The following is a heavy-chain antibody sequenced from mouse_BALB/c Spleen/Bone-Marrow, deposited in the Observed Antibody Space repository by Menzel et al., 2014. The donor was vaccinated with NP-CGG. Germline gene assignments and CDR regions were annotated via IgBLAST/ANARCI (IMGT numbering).Heavy chain of an antibody. CDR3: ARYDGYYYY. V-gene: IGHV1-52*01. D-gene: IGHD2-3*01. Sequence: QVQLQQSGAELVRPGASVKLSCKASGYTFTSYWMNWVKQRPDQGLEWIGSIDPYDSETHNNQKFKDKAILTVDKSSSTADMQLSSLASEDSAVYYCARYDGYYYYLGQGTTLTVSS. CDR1: GYTFTSYW. J-gene: IGHJ2*01. CDR2: IDPYDSET.